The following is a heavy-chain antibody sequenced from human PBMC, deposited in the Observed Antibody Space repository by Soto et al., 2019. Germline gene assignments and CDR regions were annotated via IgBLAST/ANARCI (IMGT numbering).Heavy chain of an antibody. CDR3: AGNSHQVD. CDR2: IYSAGST. J-gene: IGHJ4*02. Sequence: EVQLVESGGGLVQPGGSLRLSCAASGFTVSNNYMSWDRQAPGKGLEWVSLIYSAGSTYYADSVKGRFTISRDNSKNTLYLQMTSLRAEDAAVDYCAGNSHQVDWCQGTLVTVSS. CDR1: GFTVSNNY. V-gene: IGHV3-66*01. D-gene: IGHD1-26*01.